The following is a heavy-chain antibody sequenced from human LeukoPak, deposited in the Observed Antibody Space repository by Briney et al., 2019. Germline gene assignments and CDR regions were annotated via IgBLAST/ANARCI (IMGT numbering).Heavy chain of an antibody. Sequence: ASMKVSCKASGYTFTSHDINWVRQATGQGLEWMGWMNPNSGDTGYAQKFQGRVTITRNTSISTAYMELSSLRSEDTAVYYCALYSQVGATSWFDPWGQGTLVTVSS. CDR2: MNPNSGDT. V-gene: IGHV1-8*03. J-gene: IGHJ5*02. CDR3: ALYSQVGATSWFDP. D-gene: IGHD1-26*01. CDR1: GYTFTSHD.